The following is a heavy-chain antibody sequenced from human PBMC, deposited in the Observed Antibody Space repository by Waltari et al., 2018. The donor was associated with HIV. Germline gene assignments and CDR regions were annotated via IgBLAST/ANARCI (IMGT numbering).Heavy chain of an antibody. Sequence: SGGSISSSSYYWGWIRQPPGKGLEWIGSIYYSGSTYYNPSLKSRVTISVDTSKNQFSLKLSSVTAADTAVYYCANTRRVTAEPPFDYWGQGTLVTVSS. J-gene: IGHJ4*02. CDR2: IYYSGST. D-gene: IGHD2-21*02. CDR1: GGSISSSSYY. V-gene: IGHV4-39*01. CDR3: ANTRRVTAEPPFDY.